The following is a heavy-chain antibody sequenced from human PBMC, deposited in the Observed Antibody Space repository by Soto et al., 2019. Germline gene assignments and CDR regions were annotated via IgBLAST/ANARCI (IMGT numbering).Heavy chain of an antibody. Sequence: GGSLRLSCAASGFTFSSYGMHWVRQAPGKGLEWVAVISYDGSNKYYADSVKGRFTISRDNSKNTLYLQMNSLRAEDTAVYYCAKDGIGPYDSSGYSYPIYFDYWGQGTLVTVSS. J-gene: IGHJ4*02. CDR1: GFTFSSYG. CDR3: AKDGIGPYDSSGYSYPIYFDY. CDR2: ISYDGSNK. D-gene: IGHD3-22*01. V-gene: IGHV3-30*18.